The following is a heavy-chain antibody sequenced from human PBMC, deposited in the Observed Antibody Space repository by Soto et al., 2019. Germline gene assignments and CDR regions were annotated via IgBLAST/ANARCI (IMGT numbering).Heavy chain of an antibody. V-gene: IGHV1-46*03. CDR3: ARGDMITFGGVIVDAFDI. D-gene: IGHD3-16*02. CDR2: INPSGGST. CDR1: GYTFTSYY. J-gene: IGHJ3*02. Sequence: QVQLVQSGAEVKKPGASVKVSCKASGYTFTSYYMHWVRQAPGQGLEWMGIINPSGGSTSYAQKFQGRVTMTRDTSTSTVYMELSSLRSEDTAVYYCARGDMITFGGVIVDAFDIWGQGTMVTVSS.